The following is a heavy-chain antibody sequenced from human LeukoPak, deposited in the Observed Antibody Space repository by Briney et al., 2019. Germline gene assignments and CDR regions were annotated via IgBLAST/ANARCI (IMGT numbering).Heavy chain of an antibody. V-gene: IGHV3-30*19. CDR3: ARDLGYGDGEGY. J-gene: IGHJ4*02. D-gene: IGHD4-17*01. Sequence: GGSLRLSCAASGFTFSSYGMHWVRQAPGKGLEWVAVVAYDGSNKYYADSVKGRFTISRDNSKDTLYLQMNSLKPEDTAVYYCARDLGYGDGEGYWGQGTLVTVSS. CDR1: GFTFSSYG. CDR2: VAYDGSNK.